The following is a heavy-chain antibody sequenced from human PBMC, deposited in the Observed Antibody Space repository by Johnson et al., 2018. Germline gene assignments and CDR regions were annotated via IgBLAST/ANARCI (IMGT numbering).Heavy chain of an antibody. CDR1: GGSINSNY. CDR2: IHYIGTT. CDR3: ARTPDRGGFDS. V-gene: IGHV4-59*01. Sequence: QVQLQESGPGLVKPSETLSLTCIVSGGSINSNYWSWLRQPPGKGLEWIGYIHYIGTTKYNPSLKSRVTISLDTSKNQFSLNLSSATAADTAIYYCARTPDRGGFDSWGQGTLVAVSS. J-gene: IGHJ5*01. D-gene: IGHD2-15*01.